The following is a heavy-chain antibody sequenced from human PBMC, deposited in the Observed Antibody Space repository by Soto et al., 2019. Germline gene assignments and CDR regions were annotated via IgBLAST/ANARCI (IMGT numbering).Heavy chain of an antibody. D-gene: IGHD4-4*01. CDR3: ARRPVTEDYYYYGMDV. V-gene: IGHV1-69*01. Sequence: QVPLVQSGAEVKKPGSSVKVSCKASGGTFSSYAISWVRQAPGQGLEWMGGIIPIFGTANYAQKVPGRVTITADESTSTGNMELSSLRSEDTAVYYCARRPVTEDYYYYGMDVWGQGTTVTVSS. CDR2: IIPIFGTA. CDR1: GGTFSSYA. J-gene: IGHJ6*02.